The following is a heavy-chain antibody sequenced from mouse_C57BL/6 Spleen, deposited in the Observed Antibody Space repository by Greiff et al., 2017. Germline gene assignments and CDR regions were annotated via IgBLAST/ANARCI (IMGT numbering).Heavy chain of an antibody. Sequence: EVQLQQSGAELVRPGASVKLSCTASGFNIKDDYMHWVKQRPEQGLEWIGWIDPENGDTEYASKFQGKATITADTSSNTAYLQLSSLTSEDTAFYYCTTRDYGAYAMDYWGQGTSVTVSS. J-gene: IGHJ4*01. CDR2: IDPENGDT. CDR1: GFNIKDDY. V-gene: IGHV14-4*01. D-gene: IGHD2-4*01. CDR3: TTRDYGAYAMDY.